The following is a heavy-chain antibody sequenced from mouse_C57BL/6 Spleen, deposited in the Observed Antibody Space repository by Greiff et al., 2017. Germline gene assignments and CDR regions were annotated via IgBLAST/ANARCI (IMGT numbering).Heavy chain of an antibody. CDR1: GFTFSDYG. D-gene: IGHD1-1*01. V-gene: IGHV5-17*01. J-gene: IGHJ4*01. Sequence: EVQLVESGGGLVKPGGSLKLSCAASGFTFSDYGMHWVRQAPEKGLEWVVYISSGSSTIYYADTVKGRFTISRDNAKNTLFLQMTSLRSEDTAMYYCARRGITTVVPYAMDYWGQGTSVTVSS. CDR3: ARRGITTVVPYAMDY. CDR2: ISSGSSTI.